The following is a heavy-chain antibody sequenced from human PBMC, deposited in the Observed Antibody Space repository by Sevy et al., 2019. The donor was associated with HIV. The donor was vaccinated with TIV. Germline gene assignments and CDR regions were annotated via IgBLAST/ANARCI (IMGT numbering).Heavy chain of an antibody. D-gene: IGHD2-21*01. J-gene: IGHJ4*02. CDR3: VKEGGGEGGDH. Sequence: GGSLRLSCAASGFSYSSYGMHWVRQAPGKGLEWVAYIQYDGSNKDYADSVKGRFTISRDNSKNTLDLQINSLSVEDTAVYYCVKEGGGEGGDHWGQGTLVTVSS. CDR1: GFSYSSYG. V-gene: IGHV3-30*02. CDR2: IQYDGSNK.